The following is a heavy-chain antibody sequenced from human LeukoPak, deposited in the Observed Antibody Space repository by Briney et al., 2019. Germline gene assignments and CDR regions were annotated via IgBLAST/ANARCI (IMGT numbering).Heavy chain of an antibody. V-gene: IGHV1-18*01. CDR2: ISAYNGNT. Sequence: ASVKVSCKASGYTFTSYGISWVRQAPGQGLEWMGWISAYNGNTNYAQKLQGRVTMTTDTSTSTAYMELRSLRSDDTAVYYCARRGLGRQWLVRPFYYWGQGTLVTVSS. D-gene: IGHD6-19*01. CDR1: GYTFTSYG. CDR3: ARRGLGRQWLVRPFYY. J-gene: IGHJ4*02.